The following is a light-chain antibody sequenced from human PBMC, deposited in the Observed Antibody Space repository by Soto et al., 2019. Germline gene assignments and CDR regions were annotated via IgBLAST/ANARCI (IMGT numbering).Light chain of an antibody. CDR1: SSDVGGSNY. Sequence: QSVLIQPRSVSGSPGQPVTISCTGSSSDVGGSNYVSWYQHHPGKVPRLLIYDVTKRPSGVPDRFSGSKSDNTASLTISGLQAEDEGDYYCCSYAGSYTFVFGGGTKLTVL. V-gene: IGLV2-11*01. J-gene: IGLJ2*01. CDR3: CSYAGSYTFV. CDR2: DVT.